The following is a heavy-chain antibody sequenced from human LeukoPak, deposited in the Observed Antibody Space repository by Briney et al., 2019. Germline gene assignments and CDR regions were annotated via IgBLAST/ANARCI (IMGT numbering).Heavy chain of an antibody. Sequence: GGSLRLSCAASGFTFSSYAMSWVRQAPGKGLEWVSAISGSGGSTYYADSVKGRFTISRDNSKNTLYLQMNSLRAEDTAVYYCAKVKGAYGDIDYWYFDLWGRGTLVTVSS. CDR3: AKVKGAYGDIDYWYFDL. CDR1: GFTFSSYA. V-gene: IGHV3-23*01. J-gene: IGHJ2*01. D-gene: IGHD4-17*01. CDR2: ISGSGGST.